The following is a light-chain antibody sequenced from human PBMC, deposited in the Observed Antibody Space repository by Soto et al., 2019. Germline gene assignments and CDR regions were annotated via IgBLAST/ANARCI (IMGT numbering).Light chain of an antibody. CDR3: QQFDSSPCT. J-gene: IGKJ3*01. V-gene: IGKV3-20*01. Sequence: EIVLTQSPGTLSLSPGERATLSCRASQSVSSTYIAWYQQKPGQAPRLVISGATRRATGIPDRFSVSGSGTDFTLTIRRLEPEDFAVYYCQQFDSSPCTFGPGTKVDIK. CDR1: QSVSSTY. CDR2: GAT.